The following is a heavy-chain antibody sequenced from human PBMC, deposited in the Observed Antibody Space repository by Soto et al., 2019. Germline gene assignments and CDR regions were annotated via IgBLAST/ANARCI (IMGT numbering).Heavy chain of an antibody. Sequence: PGGSLSLSCAASGVTFINYGMGWVRQAPGKGLEWVSSISGSGGSSYHADAVRGRITISRDNSKNTLFLQMNNLRAEDTAIYYCAGRGEVEVTGFVYWGQGTMVTVSS. CDR2: ISGSGGSS. D-gene: IGHD3-22*01. CDR3: AGRGEVEVTGFVY. CDR1: GVTFINYG. J-gene: IGHJ4*02. V-gene: IGHV3-23*01.